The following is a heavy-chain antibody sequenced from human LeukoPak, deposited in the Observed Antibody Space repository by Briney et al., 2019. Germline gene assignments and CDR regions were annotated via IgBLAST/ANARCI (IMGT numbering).Heavy chain of an antibody. CDR2: IYYSGST. V-gene: IGHV4-30-4*08. Sequence: SQTLSLTCTVSGGSISSGDYYWSWIRQPPGKGLEWIGYIYYSGSTYYNPSLKSRVIISVDTSKNQFSLKLSSVTAADTAVYYCARAVGDFWSGYSAFDIWGQGTMVTVSS. CDR3: ARAVGDFWSGYSAFDI. D-gene: IGHD3-3*01. J-gene: IGHJ3*02. CDR1: GGSISSGDYY.